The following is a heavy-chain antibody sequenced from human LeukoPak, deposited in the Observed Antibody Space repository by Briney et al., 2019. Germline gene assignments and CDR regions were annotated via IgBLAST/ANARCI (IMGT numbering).Heavy chain of an antibody. Sequence: SETLSLTCTVSGGSISSYYWSWIRQPPGKGLEWIGYTYYSGSTNYNPSLKSRVTISVDTSKNQFSLKLSSVTAADTAVYYCASARDTAMVYFDYWGQGTLVTVSS. CDR1: GGSISSYY. CDR2: TYYSGST. CDR3: ASARDTAMVYFDY. V-gene: IGHV4-59*01. D-gene: IGHD5-18*01. J-gene: IGHJ4*02.